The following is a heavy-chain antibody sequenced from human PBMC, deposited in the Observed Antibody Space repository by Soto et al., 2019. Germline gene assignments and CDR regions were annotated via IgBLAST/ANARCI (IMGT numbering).Heavy chain of an antibody. CDR2: ISYDETNT. D-gene: IGHD6-13*01. Sequence: QVQLVESGGGVVQPGRSLRLSCAASGFTFNTYGMHWVRQAPGKGLEWVAVISYDETNTYYADSVKGRFTISRDKSKSTLYRQMNSLTVEDTAVYYCAKGVKYYHYYGMDVWGQGTTVTVSS. V-gene: IGHV3-30*18. J-gene: IGHJ6*02. CDR3: AKGVKYYHYYGMDV. CDR1: GFTFNTYG.